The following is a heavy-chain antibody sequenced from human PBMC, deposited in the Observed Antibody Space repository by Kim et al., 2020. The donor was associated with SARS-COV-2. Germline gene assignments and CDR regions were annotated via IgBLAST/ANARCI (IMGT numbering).Heavy chain of an antibody. Sequence: SETLSLTCSVSGDSITRAKYYWSWIRQHPGKGLEWIGYIVYSGLTFYNPSLKSRVTISIDTSKNQLSLKVNSLTDADTAVYDFARDSEVDV. CDR3: ARDSEVDV. CDR1: GDSITRAKYY. J-gene: IGHJ3*01. CDR2: IVYSGLT. V-gene: IGHV4-31*03.